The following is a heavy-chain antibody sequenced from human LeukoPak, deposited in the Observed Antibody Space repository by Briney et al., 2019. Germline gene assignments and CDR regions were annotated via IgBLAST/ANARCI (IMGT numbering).Heavy chain of an antibody. CDR3: ARAPVATTGGGVNWAVVYFDS. J-gene: IGHJ4*01. Sequence: SETLSLTCTVSGDSINSSDYYWAWIRQPPGEGLEWIGTIYYSGSTCYKSSLKSRLTTSVDSSKNQFSLKMISVTAADTGVYYCARAPVATTGGGVNWAVVYFDSWGHGTLVTVSS. CDR2: IYYSGST. CDR1: GDSINSSDYY. V-gene: IGHV4-39*01. D-gene: IGHD5-12*01.